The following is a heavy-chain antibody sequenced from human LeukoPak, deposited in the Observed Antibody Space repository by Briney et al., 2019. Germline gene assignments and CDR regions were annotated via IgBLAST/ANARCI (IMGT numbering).Heavy chain of an antibody. Sequence: AGAPMISCNASGYTFTNHWIIWVLQMPATGLEGRGRLDPSAPAPSYRPSFQGYLSISADKSISPAYLQWGSLKASNTQMYHCASPKYYSDRSGSFVYSWFDPWGQGTQVTVSS. D-gene: IGHD3-22*01. V-gene: IGHV5-10-1*01. J-gene: IGHJ5*02. CDR2: LDPSAPAP. CDR1: GYTFTNHW. CDR3: ASPKYYSDRSGSFVYSWFDP.